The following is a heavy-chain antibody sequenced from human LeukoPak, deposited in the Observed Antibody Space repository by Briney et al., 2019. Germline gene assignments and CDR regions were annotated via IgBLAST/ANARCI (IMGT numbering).Heavy chain of an antibody. CDR1: GFTFNIHW. V-gene: IGHV3-23*01. Sequence: GGSLRLSCAASGFTFNIHWMHWVRQAPGKGLEWVSSFSGSGGSTYYADSVKGRFTISRDNSKNTLYLQMNSLRAEDTAVYYCAKDLGMQVWFPLWGQGTLVTVSS. CDR2: FSGSGGST. J-gene: IGHJ4*02. D-gene: IGHD5-18*01. CDR3: AKDLGMQVWFPL.